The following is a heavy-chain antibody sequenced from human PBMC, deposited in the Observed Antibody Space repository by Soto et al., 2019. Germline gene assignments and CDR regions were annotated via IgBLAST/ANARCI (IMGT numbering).Heavy chain of an antibody. CDR1: GFTFNNYA. CDR2: ITDSGSDT. J-gene: IGHJ4*02. V-gene: IGHV3-23*01. Sequence: GESLKISCAASGFTFNNYAMGWVRQTPGKGLEWVSAITDSGSDTYYVDSVKGRFTISRDNSKNTVYLQMNSLRAEDTALYYCAKLGSSSWSPHYYFDYWGQGTLVTVSS. D-gene: IGHD2-2*01. CDR3: AKLGSSSWSPHYYFDY.